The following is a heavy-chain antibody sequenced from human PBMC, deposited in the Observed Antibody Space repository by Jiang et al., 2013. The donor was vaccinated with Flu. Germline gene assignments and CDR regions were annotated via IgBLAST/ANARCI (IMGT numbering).Heavy chain of an antibody. CDR3: AKDKDGGWYEFRYFQH. J-gene: IGHJ1*01. CDR2: ISWNSGSI. V-gene: IGHV3-9*01. D-gene: IGHD6-19*01. Sequence: SGISWNSGSIGYADSVKGRFTISRDNAKNSLYLQMNSLRAEDTALYYCAKDKDGGWYEFRYFQHWGQGTLVTVSS.